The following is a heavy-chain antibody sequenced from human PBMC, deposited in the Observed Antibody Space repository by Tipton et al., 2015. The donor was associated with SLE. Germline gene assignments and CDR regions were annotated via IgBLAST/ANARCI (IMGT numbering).Heavy chain of an antibody. Sequence: SLRLSCAASGFTFSSYGMHWVRQAPGKGLEWVAVIWYDGSNKYYADSVKGRFTISRDNSKNTLYLQMNSLRAEDTAVYYCAKDRGAHRGTIFGVDYYYGMDVWGQGTTVTVSS. CDR1: GFTFSSYG. V-gene: IGHV3-30*18. D-gene: IGHD3-3*01. J-gene: IGHJ6*02. CDR3: AKDRGAHRGTIFGVDYYYGMDV. CDR2: IWYDGSNK.